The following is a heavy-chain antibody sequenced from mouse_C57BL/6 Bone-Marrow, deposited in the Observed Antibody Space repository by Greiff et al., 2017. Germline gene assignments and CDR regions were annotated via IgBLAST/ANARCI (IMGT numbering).Heavy chain of an antibody. D-gene: IGHD2-10*01. J-gene: IGHJ1*03. CDR2: IYPGDGDT. V-gene: IGHV1-82*01. Sequence: VPLQQSGPELVKPGASVKISCKASGYAFSSSWMNWVKQRPGKGLEWIGRIYPGDGDTNYNGKFKGKATLTADKSSSTAYMQLSSLTSEDSAVYFCARSYHDVWGTGTTVTVSS. CDR1: GYAFSSSW. CDR3: ARSYHDV.